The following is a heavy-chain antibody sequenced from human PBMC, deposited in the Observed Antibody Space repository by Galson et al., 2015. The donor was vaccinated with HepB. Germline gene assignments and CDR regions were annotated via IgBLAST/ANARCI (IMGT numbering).Heavy chain of an antibody. V-gene: IGHV5-51*01. CDR2: IYPGDSDT. CDR1: GYSFTSYW. D-gene: IGHD3-22*01. J-gene: IGHJ3*02. Sequence: QSGAEVKKPGESLKISWKGSGYSFTSYWIGWVRQMPGKGLEWMGIIYPGDSDTRYSPSFQGQVTISADKSISTAYLQWSSLKASDTAMYYCASGLEEAYYYDSSGLNAFDIWGQGTMVTVSS. CDR3: ASGLEEAYYYDSSGLNAFDI.